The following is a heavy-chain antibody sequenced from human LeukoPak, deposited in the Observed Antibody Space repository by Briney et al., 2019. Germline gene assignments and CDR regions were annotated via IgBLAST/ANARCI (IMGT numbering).Heavy chain of an antibody. J-gene: IGHJ4*02. CDR2: INPNSGGT. Sequence: ASVKVSCKASGYTFTGYYMHWVRQAPGQGLEWMGWINPNSGGTNYAQKFQGRVTMTRDTSISTAYMELSGLRSDDTAVYYCARLPEIAVAGTVDYWGQGTLVTVSS. D-gene: IGHD6-19*01. CDR3: ARLPEIAVAGTVDY. V-gene: IGHV1-2*02. CDR1: GYTFTGYY.